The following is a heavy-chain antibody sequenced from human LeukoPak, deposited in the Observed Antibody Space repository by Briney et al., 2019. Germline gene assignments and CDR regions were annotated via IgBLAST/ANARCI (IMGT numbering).Heavy chain of an antibody. CDR3: ARENKRGHYDFWSGYFEGDYYYYYYMDV. V-gene: IGHV3-23*01. D-gene: IGHD3-3*01. J-gene: IGHJ6*03. CDR1: GFTFSSYA. CDR2: ISGSGGST. Sequence: GGSLRLSCAASGFTFSSYAMSWVRQAPGKGLEWVSAISGSGGSTYYADSVKGRFTISRDNSKNTLYLQMNSLRAEDTAVYYCARENKRGHYDFWSGYFEGDYYYYYYMDVWGKGTTVTVSS.